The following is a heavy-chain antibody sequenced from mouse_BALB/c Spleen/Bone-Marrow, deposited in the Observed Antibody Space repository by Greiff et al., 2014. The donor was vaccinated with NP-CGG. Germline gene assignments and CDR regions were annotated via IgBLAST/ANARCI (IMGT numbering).Heavy chain of an antibody. J-gene: IGHJ4*01. V-gene: IGHV1-7*01. D-gene: IGHD2-1*01. Sequence: VQLQQSGAELAKPGASVKTSCKASGYTFTGYWMHWVKQRPGQGLEWIGYINPSTGDTEYNQKFKDKATLTADMSSSTAYMQLSSLTSEDSAVYYCARGNYEAMDSWGQGTSVTVSS. CDR1: GYTFTGYW. CDR3: ARGNYEAMDS. CDR2: INPSTGDT.